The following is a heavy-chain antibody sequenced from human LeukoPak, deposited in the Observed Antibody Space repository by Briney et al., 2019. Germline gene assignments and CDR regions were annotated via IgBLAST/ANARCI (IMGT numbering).Heavy chain of an antibody. D-gene: IGHD3-22*01. Sequence: GGSLRLSCTASEFTFTNYGMHWVRQAPGKGLEWVAVISNDGTEKYYADSVKGRFTISRDNSKNTLYLQMNSLRGEDTAVYYCAGTLDSSGSYYYYYYMDVWGKGTTVTVSS. J-gene: IGHJ6*03. V-gene: IGHV3-30-3*01. CDR3: AGTLDSSGSYYYYYYMDV. CDR1: EFTFTNYG. CDR2: ISNDGTEK.